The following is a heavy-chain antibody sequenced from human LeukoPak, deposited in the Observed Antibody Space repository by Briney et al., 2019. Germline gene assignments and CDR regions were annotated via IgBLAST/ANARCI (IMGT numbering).Heavy chain of an antibody. CDR2: ISSSSSYI. Sequence: GGSLRLSCAASGFTFSSYSMNWVRQAPGKGLEWVSSISSSSSYIYYADSVKGRFTISRDNAKNSLFLQMNSLRAEDTAVYYCAREVAGTISAFDIWGQGTMVTVSS. V-gene: IGHV3-21*01. D-gene: IGHD6-19*01. J-gene: IGHJ3*02. CDR1: GFTFSSYS. CDR3: AREVAGTISAFDI.